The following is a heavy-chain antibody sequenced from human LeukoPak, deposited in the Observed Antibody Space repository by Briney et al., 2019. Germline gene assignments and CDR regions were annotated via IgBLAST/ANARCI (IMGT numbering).Heavy chain of an antibody. CDR1: GFTFSSYS. D-gene: IGHD3-10*01. J-gene: IGHJ3*02. V-gene: IGHV3-48*01. CDR2: ISSSSSTI. CDR3: AKPGAHYGSGSPDDAFDI. Sequence: GGSLRLSCAASGFTFSSYSMNWVRQAPGKGLEWVSYISSSSSTIYYADSVKGRFTISRDNSNSILYLQMNYLRPEDTAVYYCAKPGAHYGSGSPDDAFDIWGQGTMVTVSS.